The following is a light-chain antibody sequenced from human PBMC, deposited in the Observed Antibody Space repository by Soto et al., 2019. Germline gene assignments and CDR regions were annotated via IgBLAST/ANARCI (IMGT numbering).Light chain of an antibody. V-gene: IGKV2-28*01. J-gene: IGKJ2*02. CDR1: QSLLHSNGYNY. CDR3: MQALQTPST. Sequence: DIVMTQSPLSQPVTPGEPASISCRSSQSLLHSNGYNYLDWYLQKSGQSPQLLIYLGSNRASGVPNMFSGSGSGKDFTLKISRVEAEDVGVYYCMQALQTPSTFGQGTKLEIK. CDR2: LGS.